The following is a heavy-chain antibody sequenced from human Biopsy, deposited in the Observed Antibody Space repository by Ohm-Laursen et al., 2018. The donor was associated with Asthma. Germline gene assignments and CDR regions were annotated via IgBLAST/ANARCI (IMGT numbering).Heavy chain of an antibody. J-gene: IGHJ3*02. CDR3: ARIPEVGTNSFDI. CDR1: GFSLTTTGMS. D-gene: IGHD1-14*01. V-gene: IGHV2-70*01. CDR2: FDWDDDK. Sequence: PTPTLTLTCTFSGFSLTTTGMSVSWIRQPPGKALEWLALFDWDDDKYYSASLKTRLTISKESSKNQVVLTMTNVDPVDTASYFCARIPEVGTNSFDIWGQGTTVTVSS.